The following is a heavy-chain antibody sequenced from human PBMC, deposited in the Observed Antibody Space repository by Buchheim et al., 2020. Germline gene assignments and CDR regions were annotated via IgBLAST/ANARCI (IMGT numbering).Heavy chain of an antibody. D-gene: IGHD3-3*01. V-gene: IGHV4-39*07. Sequence: QLQLQQSGPGLVKSSETLPLICTVSGGSISTSTFYWAWIRQPPGKGLEYIGTINYSGTTYYNPSLKSRVTMSIDTSKKQFSLKLSSVTAADTAVYYCARSAVDDFWSGYYYPYWGQGTL. CDR3: ARSAVDDFWSGYYYPY. CDR2: INYSGTT. J-gene: IGHJ4*02. CDR1: GGSISTSTFY.